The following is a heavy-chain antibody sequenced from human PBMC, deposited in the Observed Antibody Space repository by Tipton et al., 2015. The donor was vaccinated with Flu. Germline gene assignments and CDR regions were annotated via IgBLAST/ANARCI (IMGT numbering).Heavy chain of an antibody. J-gene: IGHJ4*02. V-gene: IGHV4-39*07. D-gene: IGHD6-19*01. CDR1: GGSISSSSYY. Sequence: TLSLTCTVSGGSISSSSYYWGWIRQPPGKGLEWIGSIYYSGSTYYNPSLKSRVTISVDTSKNQFSLKLSSVTAADTAVYYCARDLAPYSSGWYVPLAWGFDYWGQGTLVTVSS. CDR3: ARDLAPYSSGWYVPLAWGFDY. CDR2: IYYSGST.